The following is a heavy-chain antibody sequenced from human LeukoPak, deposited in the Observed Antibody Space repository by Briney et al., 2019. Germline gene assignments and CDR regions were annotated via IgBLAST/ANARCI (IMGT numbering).Heavy chain of an antibody. CDR1: GYTFTSYG. CDR2: ISAYNGNT. D-gene: IGHD5-18*01. CDR3: ARGTWIQLWSRSLPFDH. V-gene: IGHV1-18*01. J-gene: IGHJ5*02. Sequence: GASVKVSCKASGYTFTSYGISWVRQAPGQGLEWMGWISAYNGNTNYAQKLQGRVTMTTDTSTSTAYMELRSLRSDDTAVYYCARGTWIQLWSRSLPFDHWGQGTLVTVSS.